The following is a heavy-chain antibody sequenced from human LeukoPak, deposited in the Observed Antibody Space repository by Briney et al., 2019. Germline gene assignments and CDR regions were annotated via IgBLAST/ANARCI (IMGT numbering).Heavy chain of an antibody. CDR1: GGSISSYY. CDR2: IYYSGST. J-gene: IGHJ4*02. D-gene: IGHD3-22*01. V-gene: IGHV4-59*01. CDR3: ARASSDYYDSSGYLDY. Sequence: SETLSLTCTVSGGSISSYYWSWIRQPPGKGLEWIGYIYYSGSTNCNSSLKSRVTISVDTSKNQFSLKLSSVTAADTAVYYCARASSDYYDSSGYLDYWGQGTLVTVSS.